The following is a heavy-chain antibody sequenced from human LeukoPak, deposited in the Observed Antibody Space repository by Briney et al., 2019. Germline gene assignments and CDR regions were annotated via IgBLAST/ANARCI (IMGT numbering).Heavy chain of an antibody. D-gene: IGHD4-17*01. Sequence: GGSLRLSGAASGFTFSNFAMTSVRQAPGKGLGQVSGISGSAGRTNYADSVKGRITISRDNSKNTLYLQMNSLRVGDTAVYYCAKGSSSRFYYYMAVWGKGTTVTVSS. CDR1: GFTFSNFA. J-gene: IGHJ6*03. V-gene: IGHV3-23*01. CDR3: AKGSSSRFYYYMAV. CDR2: ISGSAGRT.